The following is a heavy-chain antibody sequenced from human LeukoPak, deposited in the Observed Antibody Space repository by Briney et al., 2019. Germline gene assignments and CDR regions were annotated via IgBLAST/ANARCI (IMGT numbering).Heavy chain of an antibody. J-gene: IGHJ4*02. Sequence: GGSLRLSCAASGFTVVINHMSWVRQAPGKGLEWVSVIYSTGSISYTDFVKGRFTISRDNSKNTLYLQMNSLRVEDTAVYYCGALYDGGGYYDYWGQGTLVTVSS. CDR1: GFTVVINH. CDR2: IYSTGSI. V-gene: IGHV3-53*01. CDR3: GALYDGGGYYDY. D-gene: IGHD3-22*01.